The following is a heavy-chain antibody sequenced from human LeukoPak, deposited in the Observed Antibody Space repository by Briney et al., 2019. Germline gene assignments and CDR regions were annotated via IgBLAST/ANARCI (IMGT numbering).Heavy chain of an antibody. V-gene: IGHV1-69*05. CDR1: GYTFTSYG. Sequence: ASVKVSCKASGYTFTSYGISWVRQAPGQGLEWMGGIIPIFGTANYAQKFQGRVTITTDESTSTAYMELSSLRSEDTAVYYCAPSLSFGLPFDYWGQGTLVTVSS. CDR3: APSLSFGLPFDY. CDR2: IIPIFGTA. D-gene: IGHD3-10*01. J-gene: IGHJ4*02.